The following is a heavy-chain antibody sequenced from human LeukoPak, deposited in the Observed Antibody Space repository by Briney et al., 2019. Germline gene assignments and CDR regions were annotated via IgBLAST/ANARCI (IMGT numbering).Heavy chain of an antibody. CDR2: IDPSDSYT. Sequence: GESLKISCKGSGYSFTSYWIGWVRQMPGKGLEWMGRIDPSDSYTNYSPSFQGHVTISADKSISTAYLQWSSLKASDTAMYYCARLQNYYGSGSYYKWMDYWGQGTLVTVSS. CDR1: GYSFTSYW. CDR3: ARLQNYYGSGSYYKWMDY. J-gene: IGHJ4*02. D-gene: IGHD3-10*01. V-gene: IGHV5-10-1*01.